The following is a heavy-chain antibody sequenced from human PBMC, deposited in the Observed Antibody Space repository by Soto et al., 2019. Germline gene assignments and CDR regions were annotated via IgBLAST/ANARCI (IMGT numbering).Heavy chain of an antibody. D-gene: IGHD2-15*01. CDR2: ISYDGSNK. J-gene: IGHJ6*02. V-gene: IGHV3-30-3*01. CDR1: GFTFSSYA. Sequence: QVQLVESGGGVVQPGRSLRLSCAASGFTFSSYAMHWVRQAPGKGLEWVAVISYDGSNKYYADSVKGRFTISRDNSKNTLYLQMNSLRAEDTAVYYCARERGHCSGGSCYSPEGYGMDVWGQGTTVTVSS. CDR3: ARERGHCSGGSCYSPEGYGMDV.